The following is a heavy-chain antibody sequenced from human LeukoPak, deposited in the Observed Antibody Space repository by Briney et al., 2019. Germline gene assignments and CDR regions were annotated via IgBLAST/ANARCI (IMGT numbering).Heavy chain of an antibody. Sequence: PGGSLRLSCAASGFTFSSYGMHWVRQAPGKGLEWVSYISSLSSTIYYADSVKGRFTISRDDAKSSVYLQMNSLRGEDTALYYCARVDCSSSSCFQMGKWGQGTLVTVSS. V-gene: IGHV3-48*04. CDR3: ARVDCSSSSCFQMGK. CDR2: ISSLSSTI. D-gene: IGHD2-2*01. CDR1: GFTFSSYG. J-gene: IGHJ4*02.